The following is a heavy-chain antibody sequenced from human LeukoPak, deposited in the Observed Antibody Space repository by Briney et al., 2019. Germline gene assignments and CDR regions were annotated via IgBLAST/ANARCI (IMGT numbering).Heavy chain of an antibody. D-gene: IGHD3-16*02. J-gene: IGHJ4*02. CDR2: ISYDGSNK. CDR3: AKINYDYVWGSYRSDLDY. Sequence: GGSLRLSCAASGFTFSSYGMHWVRQAPGKGLEWAAVISYDGSNKYYADSVKGRFTISRDNSKNTLYLQMNSLRAEDTAVYYCAKINYDYVWGSYRSDLDYWGQGTLVTVSS. V-gene: IGHV3-30*18. CDR1: GFTFSSYG.